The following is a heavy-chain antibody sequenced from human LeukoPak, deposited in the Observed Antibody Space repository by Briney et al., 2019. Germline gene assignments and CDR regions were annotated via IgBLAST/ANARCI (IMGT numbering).Heavy chain of an antibody. D-gene: IGHD2-15*01. CDR2: IYSGGST. J-gene: IGHJ4*02. CDR1: GFTVNTNY. CDR3: ARDHCSGGSCYSAY. V-gene: IGHV3-53*01. Sequence: PRGSLRLSCAASGFTVNTNYMSWVRQAPGKGLEWVSVIYSGGSTNYADSVKGRFTISRDNSKNTLYLQMNSLRAEDTAVYYCARDHCSGGSCYSAYWGQGTLVTVSS.